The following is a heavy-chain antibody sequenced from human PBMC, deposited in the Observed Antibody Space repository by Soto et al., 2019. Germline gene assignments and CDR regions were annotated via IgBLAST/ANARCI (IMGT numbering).Heavy chain of an antibody. V-gene: IGHV4-39*01. Sequence: QLQLQESGPGLVKPSETLSLTCTVSGGSISSSSYYWGWIRQPPGKGLEWIGSIYYSGSTYYNPSLKSRVTISVDTSKNQFSLKLSSVTAADTAVYYCARQRGYYGSGSYYQAGWFDPWGQGTLVTVSS. J-gene: IGHJ5*02. CDR2: IYYSGST. CDR3: ARQRGYYGSGSYYQAGWFDP. CDR1: GGSISSSSYY. D-gene: IGHD3-10*01.